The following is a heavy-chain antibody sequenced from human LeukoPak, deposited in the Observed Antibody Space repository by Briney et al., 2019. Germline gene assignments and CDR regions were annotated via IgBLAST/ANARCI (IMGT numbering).Heavy chain of an antibody. Sequence: SETLSLTCTVSGGSISSSSYYWGWIRQPPGKGLEWIGSICYSGSTYYNPSLKSRVTISVDTSKNQFSLKLSSVTAADTAVYYCARSEYSSSWYAENWFDPWGQGTLVTVSS. CDR3: ARSEYSSSWYAENWFDP. D-gene: IGHD6-13*01. V-gene: IGHV4-39*07. J-gene: IGHJ5*02. CDR1: GGSISSSSYY. CDR2: ICYSGST.